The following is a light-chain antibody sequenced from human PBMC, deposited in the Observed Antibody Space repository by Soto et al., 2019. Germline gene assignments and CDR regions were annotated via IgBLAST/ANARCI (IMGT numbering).Light chain of an antibody. Sequence: EIVMTQSPATLSVSPGERATLSCRASQSVSSNLAWYQQKPGQAPRLLFYGASTRATGIPARFSGRGSGTEFILTISSLQSEDFAVYNCQQYNNWPWTFGQGTKVEIK. CDR2: GAS. V-gene: IGKV3-15*01. CDR3: QQYNNWPWT. CDR1: QSVSSN. J-gene: IGKJ1*01.